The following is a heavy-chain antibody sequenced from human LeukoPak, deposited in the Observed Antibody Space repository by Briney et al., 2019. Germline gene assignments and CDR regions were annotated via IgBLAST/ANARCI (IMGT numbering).Heavy chain of an antibody. CDR1: GGSISSSSYY. D-gene: IGHD4-17*01. CDR3: ARVLYGDYGVVDY. V-gene: IGHV4-39*07. Sequence: TSETLSLTCTVSGGSISSSSYYWGRIRQPPGKGLEWIGSIYYSGSTYYNPSLKSRVTISVDTSKNQFSLKLSSVTAAGTAVYYCARVLYGDYGVVDYWGQGTLVTVSS. J-gene: IGHJ4*02. CDR2: IYYSGST.